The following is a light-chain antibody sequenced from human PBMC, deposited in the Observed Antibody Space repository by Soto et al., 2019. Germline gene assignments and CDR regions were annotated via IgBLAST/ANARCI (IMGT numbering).Light chain of an antibody. CDR2: DAS. J-gene: IGKJ4*01. Sequence: DIQMTQSPSSLSASVGDRVSITCQASQDISNYLNWYQQKPGKAPKLLIYDASNLETGVPSRFSGSGSGTDFTFTISSLQPEVIATYYCQQYDNLQLTFGGGTKVDIK. CDR1: QDISNY. CDR3: QQYDNLQLT. V-gene: IGKV1-33*01.